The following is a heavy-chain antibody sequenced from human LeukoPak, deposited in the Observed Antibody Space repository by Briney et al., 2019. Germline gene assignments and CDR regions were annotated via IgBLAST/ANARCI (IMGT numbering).Heavy chain of an antibody. Sequence: PGGSLRLSCAASGSTFSSYAMSWVRQAPGKGLEWVSAISGSGGSTYYADSVKGRFTISRDNSKNTLYLQMNSLRAEDTAVYYCAKGGSGYVKGFDYGGQGTLVTVSS. D-gene: IGHD5-12*01. V-gene: IGHV3-23*01. J-gene: IGHJ4*02. CDR3: AKGGSGYVKGFDY. CDR1: GSTFSSYA. CDR2: ISGSGGST.